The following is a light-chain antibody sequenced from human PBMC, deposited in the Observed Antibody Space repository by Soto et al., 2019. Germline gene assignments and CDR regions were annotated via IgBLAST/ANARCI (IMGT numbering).Light chain of an antibody. CDR3: SSYTSSSTYV. CDR2: EVN. CDR1: SSDVGSYNR. V-gene: IGLV2-18*02. J-gene: IGLJ1*01. Sequence: QSALTQPPSVSGSPGQSVAISCTGTSSDVGSYNRVAWYQHAPVTAPKLMISEVNNRPSGVPDRFSGSKSGNTASLTISGLQAEDEADYYCSSYTSSSTYVFGTGTKLTVL.